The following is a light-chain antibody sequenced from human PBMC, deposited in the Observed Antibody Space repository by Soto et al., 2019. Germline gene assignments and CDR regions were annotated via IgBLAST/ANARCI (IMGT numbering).Light chain of an antibody. V-gene: IGKV3-20*01. CDR2: GAS. J-gene: IGKJ4*01. CDR1: QSVSSSF. CDR3: QQYGSSPLT. Sequence: EIVLTQSPGTLSLSPGERATLSCRASQSVSSSFLAWYQQKPGQAPRLIIYGASSRATGIPDRFSGSGSGTDFTLTISRLEPEDAAVYYCQQYGSSPLTFGGGTKVEIK.